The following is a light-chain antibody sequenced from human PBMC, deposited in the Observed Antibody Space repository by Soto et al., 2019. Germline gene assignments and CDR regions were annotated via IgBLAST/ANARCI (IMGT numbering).Light chain of an antibody. J-gene: IGKJ5*01. CDR3: QQYYTYAT. Sequence: DIQMTQSPSSLSASVGDRVTITCQASQDISNYLNWYQQKPGRAPKPLIFDASTLRTGVPSRFSGSGSGSEFNFTITGLQPDDFATYFCQQYYTYATFGHGTRLEIK. V-gene: IGKV1-33*01. CDR2: DAS. CDR1: QDISNY.